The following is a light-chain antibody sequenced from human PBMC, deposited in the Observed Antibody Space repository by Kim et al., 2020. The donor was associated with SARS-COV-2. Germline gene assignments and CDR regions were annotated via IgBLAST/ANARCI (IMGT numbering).Light chain of an antibody. CDR2: AAS. CDR3: LQHNIYPWT. V-gene: IGKV1-17*01. J-gene: IGKJ1*01. Sequence: DIQMTQSPSSLSASVGDGVTITCRASQGIGKDLVWFRQRPGQAPDLLVYAASNLGSGVPSRFSGSGSVTEFTLRISSLEPEDFATYFCLQHNIYPWTFGQGTKVDIK. CDR1: QGIGKD.